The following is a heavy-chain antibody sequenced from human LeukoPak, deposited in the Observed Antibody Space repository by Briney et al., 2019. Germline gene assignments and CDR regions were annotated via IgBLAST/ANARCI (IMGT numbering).Heavy chain of an antibody. V-gene: IGHV3-66*01. D-gene: IGHD4-23*01. J-gene: IGHJ4*02. CDR1: GFTVSSNY. CDR2: IYSGGST. Sequence: PGGSLRLSCAASGFTVSSNYMSWVRQAPGKGLEWVSVIYSGGSTYYADSVKGRFTISRDNSKNTLYPQMNSLRAEDTAVYYCARGRHGGYFDYWGQGTLVTVSS. CDR3: ARGRHGGYFDY.